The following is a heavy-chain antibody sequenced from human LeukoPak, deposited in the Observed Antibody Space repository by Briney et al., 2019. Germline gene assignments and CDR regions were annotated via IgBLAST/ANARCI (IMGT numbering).Heavy chain of an antibody. J-gene: IGHJ4*02. V-gene: IGHV3-21*01. CDR2: ISSSSSYI. D-gene: IGHD2-15*01. CDR3: ARSGIYCSGGSCYLVGFDY. Sequence: GGSLRLSCAASGFTVSSNYMSWVRQAPGKGLEWVSSISSSSSYIYYADSVKGRFTISRDNAKNSLYLQMNSLRAEDTAVYYCARSGIYCSGGSCYLVGFDYWGQGTLVTVSS. CDR1: GFTVSSNY.